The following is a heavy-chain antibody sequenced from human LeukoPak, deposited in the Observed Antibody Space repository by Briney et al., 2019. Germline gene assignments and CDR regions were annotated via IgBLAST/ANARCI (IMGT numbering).Heavy chain of an antibody. V-gene: IGHV4-4*07. D-gene: IGHD1-26*01. CDR2: IYSSGNT. Sequence: PSETLSLTGTVSGGSISDNYWSWIRQPAGKGLESIGRIYSSGNTYYNPSLNSRVTISVDKSLMQFSLDLTSVTAADTAVYYCARGGGGSFYGNGFDLWGQGTTVTVSS. CDR1: GGSISDNY. J-gene: IGHJ3*01. CDR3: ARGGGGSFYGNGFDL.